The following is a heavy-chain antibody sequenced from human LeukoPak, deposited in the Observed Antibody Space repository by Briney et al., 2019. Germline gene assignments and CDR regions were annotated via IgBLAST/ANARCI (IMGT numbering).Heavy chain of an antibody. J-gene: IGHJ4*02. CDR2: IYYSGSP. CDR1: GGSISRGGYY. CDR3: ARGDPADFDY. Sequence: SQTLSLTCTASGGSISRGGYYWSWIRQRPGKGLEWIGFIYYSGSPNYNPSLKSRGTISVDTSKNQFSLKLTSVTVADTAVYYCARGDPADFDYWGQGTLVTASS. V-gene: IGHV4-31*03. D-gene: IGHD5-24*01.